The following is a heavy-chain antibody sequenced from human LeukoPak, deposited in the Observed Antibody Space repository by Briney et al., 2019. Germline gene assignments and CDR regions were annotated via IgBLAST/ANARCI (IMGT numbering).Heavy chain of an antibody. J-gene: IGHJ3*02. CDR2: IYHSGST. D-gene: IGHD2-21*01. CDR3: ARALWPTDWGSVVRGAFDI. CDR1: GGSISSGGYS. Sequence: PSETLSLTCAVSGGSISSGGYSWSWIRQPPGKGLEWIGYIYHSGSTYHNPSLKSRVTISVDRSKNQFSLELSSVTAADTAVYYCARALWPTDWGSVVRGAFDIWGQGTMVTVSS. V-gene: IGHV4-30-2*01.